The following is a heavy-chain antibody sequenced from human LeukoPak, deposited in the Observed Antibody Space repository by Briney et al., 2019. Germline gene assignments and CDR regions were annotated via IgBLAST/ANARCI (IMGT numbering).Heavy chain of an antibody. CDR2: IYYSGST. V-gene: IGHV4-59*01. Sequence: SETLPLTCTVSGGSFSSYYWSWVRQPPGKGLEWIGYIYYSGSTNYNPALTRRGTISVDTSNNQFSLKLSSVTAADTAVYYCARDYGSGLMDVWGQGTTVTVSS. J-gene: IGHJ6*02. CDR3: ARDYGSGLMDV. D-gene: IGHD3-10*01. CDR1: GGSFSSYY.